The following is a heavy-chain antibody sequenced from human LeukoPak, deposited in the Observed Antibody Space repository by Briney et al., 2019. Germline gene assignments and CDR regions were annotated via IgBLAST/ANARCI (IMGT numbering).Heavy chain of an antibody. D-gene: IGHD4-17*01. Sequence: GGSLRLSCVASGFTFSTYAMSWGRQAPGKGLEWVSTVTGGGDSTYYADSVKGRFTISRDNSKNTLYLQMNSLRAEDTAIYYCAKGLYGDYDIDYWGQGTLVTVSS. CDR3: AKGLYGDYDIDY. CDR2: VTGGGDST. J-gene: IGHJ4*02. V-gene: IGHV3-23*01. CDR1: GFTFSTYA.